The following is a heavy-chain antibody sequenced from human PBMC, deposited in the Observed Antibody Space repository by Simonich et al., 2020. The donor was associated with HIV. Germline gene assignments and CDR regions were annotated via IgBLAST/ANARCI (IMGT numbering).Heavy chain of an antibody. CDR2: ISAYNGNT. Sequence: GAEVKKPGASVKVSCKASGYTFTSYGISWVRQAPGQGLEWIGSISAYNGNTKYAQKLQGRVTMTTDTSTSTAYMELRSLRSDDTAVYYCARDRGSGTGTTWVDYWGQGTLVTVSS. V-gene: IGHV1-18*01. CDR3: ARDRGSGTGTTWVDY. D-gene: IGHD1-7*01. J-gene: IGHJ4*02. CDR1: GYTFTSYG.